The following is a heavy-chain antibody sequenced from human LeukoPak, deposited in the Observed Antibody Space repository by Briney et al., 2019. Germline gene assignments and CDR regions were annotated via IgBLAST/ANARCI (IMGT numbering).Heavy chain of an antibody. CDR1: GYSVNSGYF. CDR3: ARQSQWLALGGIDY. D-gene: IGHD6-19*01. CDR2: IYYSGST. J-gene: IGHJ4*02. V-gene: IGHV4-38-2*02. Sequence: SETLSLTCTVSGYSVNSGYFWGWIRQPPGKGLEWIGSIYYSGSTYYNPSLKSRVTLSVDTSKNQFSLKLSSVTAADTAVYYCARQSQWLALGGIDYWGQGTLVTVSS.